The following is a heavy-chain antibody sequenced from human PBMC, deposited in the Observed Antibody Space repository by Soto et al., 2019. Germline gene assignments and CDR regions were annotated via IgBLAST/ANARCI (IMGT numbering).Heavy chain of an antibody. CDR3: ASGVHVVVPAAMYGCVDV. D-gene: IGHD2-2*01. V-gene: IGHV3-21*01. CDR2: ISSSSSYI. CDR1: GFTFSSYS. J-gene: IGHJ6*02. Sequence: PGGSLRLSCAASGFTFSSYSMNWVRQGPGKGLEWVSSISSSSSYIYYADSVKGRFTISRDNAKNSLYLQMNSLRAEDTAVYYCASGVHVVVPAAMYGCVDVWGQGTTVTVSS.